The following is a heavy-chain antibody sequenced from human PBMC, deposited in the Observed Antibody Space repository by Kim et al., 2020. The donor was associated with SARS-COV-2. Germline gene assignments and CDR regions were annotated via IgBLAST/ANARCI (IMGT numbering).Heavy chain of an antibody. CDR3: VQMMPNRTPYFDP. V-gene: IGHV4-59*01. Sequence: SETLSLTCSVSGPSIRNFYWSWIRQSPGKGPELVGYMLDGGRRTNYNPSLKSRPTISAAISKHQFSLTLRSVTTAHTAVYFCVQMMPNRTPYFDPSGPAT. CDR1: GPSIRNFY. D-gene: IGHD2-15*01. CDR2: MLDGGRRT. J-gene: IGHJ5*02.